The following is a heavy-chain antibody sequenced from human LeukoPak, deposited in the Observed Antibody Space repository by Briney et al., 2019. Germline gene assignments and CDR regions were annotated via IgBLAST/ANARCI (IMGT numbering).Heavy chain of an antibody. CDR3: ARVDGGNDLDY. CDR1: GGSFSDYY. CDR2: INHSGST. V-gene: IGHV4-34*01. D-gene: IGHD4-23*01. J-gene: IGHJ4*02. Sequence: SETLSLTCVVYGGSFSDYYWIWIRQPPGKGLEWIGEINHSGSTNYNPSPKSRVTISVDTSKNQFSLKLSSVTAADTAVYYCARVDGGNDLDYWGQGTLVTVSS.